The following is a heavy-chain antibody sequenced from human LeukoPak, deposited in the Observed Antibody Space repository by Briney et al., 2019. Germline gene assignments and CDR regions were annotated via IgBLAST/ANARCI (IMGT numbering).Heavy chain of an antibody. CDR1: GFTFSSYW. V-gene: IGHV3-7*03. CDR2: IKQDGSEK. D-gene: IGHD6-13*01. Sequence: GGSLRLSCAASGFTFSSYWMSWVRQAPGKGLEWVAHIKQDGSEKYYVDSVKGRFTISRDNAKNSLYLQMNSLRAEDTAVYYCAREGVERQYSSSWYVKGYYYGMDVWGQGTTVTVSS. CDR3: AREGVERQYSSSWYVKGYYYGMDV. J-gene: IGHJ6*02.